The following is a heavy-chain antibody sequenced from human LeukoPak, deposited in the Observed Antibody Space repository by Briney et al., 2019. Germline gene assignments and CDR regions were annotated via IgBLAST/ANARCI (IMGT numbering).Heavy chain of an antibody. D-gene: IGHD6-13*01. CDR2: IYPGDSGT. J-gene: IGHJ3*02. CDR3: ARPGIAADDGKDAFDI. Sequence: GESLKISCKGSGYSFTSYWIGWVRQMPGKGLEWMGIIYPGDSGTRYGPSFQGQVTMSADKSISTAYLRWSSLKASDTAMYYCARPGIAADDGKDAFDIWGQGTMVTVSS. CDR1: GYSFTSYW. V-gene: IGHV5-51*01.